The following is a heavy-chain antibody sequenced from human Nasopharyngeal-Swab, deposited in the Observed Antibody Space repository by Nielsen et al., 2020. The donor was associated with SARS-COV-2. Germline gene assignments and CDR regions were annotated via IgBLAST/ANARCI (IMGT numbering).Heavy chain of an antibody. CDR1: GFTFSSYS. V-gene: IGHV3-48*04. Sequence: GESLKISCAASGFTFSSYSMNWVRQAPGKGLEWVSYISSSSSTIYYADSVKGRFTISRDNAKNSLYLQMNSLRAEDTAVYYCARTSSQYCSGGSCYFPLDYWGRGTLVTVSS. D-gene: IGHD2-15*01. CDR2: ISSSSSTI. J-gene: IGHJ4*02. CDR3: ARTSSQYCSGGSCYFPLDY.